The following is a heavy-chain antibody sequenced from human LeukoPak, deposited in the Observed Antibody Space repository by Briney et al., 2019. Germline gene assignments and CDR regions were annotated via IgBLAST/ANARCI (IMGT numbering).Heavy chain of an antibody. V-gene: IGHV3-30*03. CDR3: AREAAWGNWYFDL. J-gene: IGHJ2*01. CDR1: GFTFSRHG. CDR2: IGDTGRAK. Sequence: GRSLRLSCAASGFTFSRHGMHWVRQAPGKGLEWVTVIGDTGRAKYYADSVEGRFTASRDNSKNTLYLEMNSLRYDDTALYYCAREAAWGNWYFDLWGRGTLVTVSS. D-gene: IGHD3-16*01.